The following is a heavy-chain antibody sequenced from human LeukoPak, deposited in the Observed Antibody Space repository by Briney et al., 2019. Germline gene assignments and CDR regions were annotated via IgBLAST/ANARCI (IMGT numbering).Heavy chain of an antibody. D-gene: IGHD3-3*01. CDR3: AREDYDFWSGPIDY. CDR1: GFTFSSYS. Sequence: GGSLRLSCAASGFTFSSYSMNWVRQAPGKGLEWVSSISSSSSYIYYTDSVKGRFTISRDNAKNSLYLQMNSLRAEDTAVYYCAREDYDFWSGPIDYWGQGTLVTVSS. J-gene: IGHJ4*02. CDR2: ISSSSSYI. V-gene: IGHV3-21*01.